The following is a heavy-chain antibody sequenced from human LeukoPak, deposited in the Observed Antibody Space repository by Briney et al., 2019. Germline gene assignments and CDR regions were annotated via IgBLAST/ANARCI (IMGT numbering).Heavy chain of an antibody. CDR3: AKDRSGSGYFDY. CDR1: GFTFSSHA. V-gene: IGHV3-23*01. D-gene: IGHD3-10*01. CDR2: ISSGGGTT. Sequence: GGSLRLSCTASGFTFSSHAMSWVRQAPGKGLEWVSRISSGGGTTDYTDSVKGRFTISRDTSKNTLYLQMNSLRAEDTAVYYCAKDRSGSGYFDYWGQGTLVTVSS. J-gene: IGHJ4*02.